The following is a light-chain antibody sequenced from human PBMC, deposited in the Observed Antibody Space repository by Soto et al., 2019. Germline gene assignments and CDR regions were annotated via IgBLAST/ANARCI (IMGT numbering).Light chain of an antibody. V-gene: IGKV1-5*01. CDR1: QTIASW. CDR3: QRYNNYFPA. CDR2: DAS. Sequence: DIQMTQSPSTLSASVGDRVTITCRASQTIASWLAWYQQKPGKTPKLLIYDASTLESGVPERFNGSGSRTEFTLTISNLQPDDFATYYCQRYNNYFPAFGQGTKLEIK. J-gene: IGKJ2*01.